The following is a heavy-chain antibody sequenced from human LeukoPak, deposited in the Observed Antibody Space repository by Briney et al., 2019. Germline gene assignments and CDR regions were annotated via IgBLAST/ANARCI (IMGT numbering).Heavy chain of an antibody. CDR2: INPNSGGT. CDR3: ASYGDYDKDDAFDI. D-gene: IGHD4-17*01. J-gene: IGHJ3*02. V-gene: IGHV1-2*02. Sequence: ASVKVSCKASGYTFAAYYMYWVRQAPGQGLEWMGWINPNSGGTNYAQKFQGRVTMTRDTSISTAYMELSRLRSDDTAVYYCASYGDYDKDDAFDIWGQGTMVTVSS. CDR1: GYTFAAYY.